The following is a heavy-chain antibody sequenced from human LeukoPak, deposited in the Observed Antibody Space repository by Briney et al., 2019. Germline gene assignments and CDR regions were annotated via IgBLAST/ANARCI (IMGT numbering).Heavy chain of an antibody. CDR2: INHSGST. D-gene: IGHD4-17*01. J-gene: IGHJ4*02. CDR3: ASLITTMTTLDY. CDR1: GGSFSGYY. Sequence: SETLSLTCVVSGGSFSGYYWSWMRQPPGKGLEWIGEINHSGSTNYNPSLKSRVTISVDTSKNQFSLKLSSVTAADTAVYYCASLITTMTTLDYWGQGTLVTVSS. V-gene: IGHV4-34*01.